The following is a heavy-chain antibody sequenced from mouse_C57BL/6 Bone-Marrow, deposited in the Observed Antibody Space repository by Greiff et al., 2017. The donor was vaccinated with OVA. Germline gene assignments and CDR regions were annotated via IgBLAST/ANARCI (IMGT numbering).Heavy chain of an antibody. V-gene: IGHV1-19*01. CDR1: GYTFTDYY. D-gene: IGHD1-1*01. Sequence: VQLQQSGPVLVKPGASVKMSCKASGYTFTDYYMTWVKQSHGKSLEWIGVINPYNGGTSYNQKFKGKATLTVDKSYSTAYMEINSLTSEDSAVYYCARGDYAWFAYWGQGTLVTVSA. CDR3: ARGDYAWFAY. J-gene: IGHJ3*01. CDR2: INPYNGGT.